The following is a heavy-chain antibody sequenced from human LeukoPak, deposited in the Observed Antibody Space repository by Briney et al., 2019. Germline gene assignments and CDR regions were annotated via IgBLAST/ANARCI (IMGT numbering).Heavy chain of an antibody. CDR3: AREGGRAVADRDYFDY. V-gene: IGHV3-66*01. D-gene: IGHD6-19*01. CDR2: IYGGGRT. Sequence: PGGSLRLSCAASGFTVINNYMSWVRQAPGKGLEWVSLIYGGGRTYYADSVKGRFTISRDNSKNTLYLQMNSLRAEDTAVYYCAREGGRAVADRDYFDYWGQGTLVTVSS. J-gene: IGHJ4*02. CDR1: GFTVINNY.